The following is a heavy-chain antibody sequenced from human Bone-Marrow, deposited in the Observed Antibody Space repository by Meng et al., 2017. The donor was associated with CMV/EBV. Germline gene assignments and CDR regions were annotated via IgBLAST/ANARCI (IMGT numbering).Heavy chain of an antibody. CDR2: IKSKTDGGTT. CDR1: GFTFSNAW. D-gene: IGHD3-10*01. CDR3: TTGSELLWFGELYDY. J-gene: IGHJ4*02. V-gene: IGHV3-15*01. Sequence: GESLKISCAASGFTFSNAWMSWVRQAPGKGLEWVGRIKSKTDGGTTDYAAPVKGRFTISRDDSKNTLYLQMNSLKTEDTAVYYCTTGSELLWFGELYDYWGQGTLVTFSS.